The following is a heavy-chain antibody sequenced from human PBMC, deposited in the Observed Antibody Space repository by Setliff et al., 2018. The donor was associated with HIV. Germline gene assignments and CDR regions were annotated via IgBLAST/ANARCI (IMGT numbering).Heavy chain of an antibody. V-gene: IGHV4-59*08. CDR2: IYETGST. D-gene: IGHD1-1*01. J-gene: IGHJ4*02. CDR3: ARGVGPPAGTYFDY. CDR1: GFTFSSYA. Sequence: GSLRLSCAASGFTFSSYAMSWVRQAPGKGLEWIGFIYETGSTYYNPSLKSRVTISADTSKNKFSLNLSSVTAADTAVYYCARGVGPPAGTYFDYWGQGTLVTVSS.